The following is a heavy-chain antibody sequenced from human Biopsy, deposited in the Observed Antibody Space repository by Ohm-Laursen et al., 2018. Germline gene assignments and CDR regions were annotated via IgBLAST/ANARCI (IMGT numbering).Heavy chain of an antibody. CDR1: GFNVNNKF. D-gene: IGHD2-2*02. V-gene: IGHV3-53*01. CDR2: IYGDDRT. Sequence: SLRLSCAASGFNVNNKFMSWVRQAPGKGLGWVSVIYGDDRTYYADSVKGRFTISRDNPKNTLYLQMNSLRVEDTAVYYCARDMSHLYGLDVWGQGTTVTVSS. J-gene: IGHJ6*02. CDR3: ARDMSHLYGLDV.